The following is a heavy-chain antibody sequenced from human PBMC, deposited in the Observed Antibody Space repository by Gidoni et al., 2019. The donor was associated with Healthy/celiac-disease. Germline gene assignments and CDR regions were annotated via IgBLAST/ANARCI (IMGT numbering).Heavy chain of an antibody. CDR2: IYSGGST. V-gene: IGHV3-53*01. CDR1: GFTVSSNY. D-gene: IGHD7-27*01. CDR3: ARVSKNWGDYYYYMDV. J-gene: IGHJ6*03. Sequence: EVQLVESGGGLIQPGGSLRLSCAASGFTVSSNYMSWVRQAPGKGLEWVSFIYSGGSTYYADSVKGRFTISRDNSKNTLYLQMNSLRAEDTAVYYCARVSKNWGDYYYYMDVWGKGTTVTVSS.